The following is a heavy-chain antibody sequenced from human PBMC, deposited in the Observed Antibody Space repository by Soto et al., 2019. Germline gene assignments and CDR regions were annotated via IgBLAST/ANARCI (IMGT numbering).Heavy chain of an antibody. CDR2: ISGSGGST. D-gene: IGHD6-13*01. J-gene: IGHJ6*03. Sequence: EVQLLESGGGLVQHGGSLRLSCGASGFTFSSYAMSWVRQAPGKGLEWVSAISGSGGSTYYADAVKGRFTISRDNTKNPLYLQMNSLRAEDTAVYYCAKDLAAASAGYYYYYMDVWGKGSTVTVSS. CDR1: GFTFSSYA. CDR3: AKDLAAASAGYYYYYMDV. V-gene: IGHV3-23*01.